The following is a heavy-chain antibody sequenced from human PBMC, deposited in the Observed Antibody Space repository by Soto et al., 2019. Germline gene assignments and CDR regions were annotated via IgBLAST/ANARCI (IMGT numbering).Heavy chain of an antibody. J-gene: IGHJ6*02. Sequence: GGSLRLSCAASGFTFGSYAMHWVRQAPGKGLEWVAVISYDGSNKYYADSVKGRFTISRDNSKNTLYLQMNSLRAEDTAVYYCARDSGIAARAYYYYGMDVWGQGTTVTVSS. V-gene: IGHV3-30-3*01. CDR2: ISYDGSNK. D-gene: IGHD6-6*01. CDR1: GFTFGSYA. CDR3: ARDSGIAARAYYYYGMDV.